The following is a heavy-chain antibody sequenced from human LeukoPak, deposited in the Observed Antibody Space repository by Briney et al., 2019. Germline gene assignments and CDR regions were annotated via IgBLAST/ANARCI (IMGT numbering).Heavy chain of an antibody. D-gene: IGHD3-22*01. J-gene: IGHJ5*02. CDR2: MHHSGST. CDR3: ARDPGAYYDSSGYLNWFDP. CDR1: GGSITTRSYY. V-gene: IGHV4-39*07. Sequence: SETLSLTCAVSGGSITTRSYYWGWIRQPPGKGLEWIGSMHHSGSTYYNPSLKSRVTTSVDTSKNQFSLKLSSVTAADTAVYYCARDPGAYYDSSGYLNWFDPWGQGTLVTVSS.